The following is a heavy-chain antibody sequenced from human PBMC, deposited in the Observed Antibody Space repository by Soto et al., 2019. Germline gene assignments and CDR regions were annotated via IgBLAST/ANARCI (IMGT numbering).Heavy chain of an antibody. CDR3: ARETMATTPNFDC. V-gene: IGHV1-46*01. CDR2: INPSGGST. J-gene: IGHJ4*02. D-gene: IGHD5-12*01. CDR1: GYTFTSYY. Sequence: QVQLVQSGAEVKKPGASVKVSCKASGYTFTSYYIHWVRQAPGQGLEWMGIINPSGGSTSHAQKFQGRVTMTRATSTSTVYMELSSLRSEDTDVYYCARETMATTPNFDCWGQGTLVTVSS.